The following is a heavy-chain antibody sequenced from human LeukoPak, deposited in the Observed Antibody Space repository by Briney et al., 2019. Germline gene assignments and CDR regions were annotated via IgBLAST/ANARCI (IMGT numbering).Heavy chain of an antibody. CDR2: INVSGST. CDR1: GASIGSRGYY. D-gene: IGHD1-1*01. CDR3: AREDWNDYFDAFDI. Sequence: SETLSLTCTVSGASIGSRGYYWSWIRQPAGKGLEWIGRINVSGSTKYNPSLKSRVSISVDMSKNQFSLKLSSVTAADTAMYYCAREDWNDYFDAFDIWGQGSMVTVSS. V-gene: IGHV4-61*02. J-gene: IGHJ3*02.